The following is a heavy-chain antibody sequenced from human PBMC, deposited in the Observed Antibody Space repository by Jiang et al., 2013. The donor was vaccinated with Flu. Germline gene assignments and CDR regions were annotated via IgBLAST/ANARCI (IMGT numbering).Heavy chain of an antibody. J-gene: IGHJ2*01. CDR2: ISWDDDK. CDR1: GFSLSTSGVG. CDR3: IHERRRNISGWVPALYWSFDP. Sequence: KPTQTLTLTCTFSGFSLSTSGVGVGWIRQPPGKALEWLAFISWDDDKRYSPSLKNRLTITKDTSKNQVILTMTNMDPVDTATYYCIHERRRNISGWVPALYWSFDPWGRGTLVTVSS. D-gene: IGHD6-19*01. V-gene: IGHV2-5*06.